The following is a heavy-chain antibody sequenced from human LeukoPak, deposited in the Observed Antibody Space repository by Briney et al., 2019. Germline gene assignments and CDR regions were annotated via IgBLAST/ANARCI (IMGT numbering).Heavy chain of an antibody. J-gene: IGHJ3*02. D-gene: IGHD6-13*01. CDR1: DGSISSNSYY. Sequence: PSETLSLTCTVSDGSISSNSYYWSWIRQPAGKGLEWIGRIYSSGSTNYNPSLKSRVTISIDTSRDQFSLKLTSVTAADTAVSYCARVTIPAAGHAFDIWGQGTMVTVSS. CDR2: IYSSGST. CDR3: ARVTIPAAGHAFDI. V-gene: IGHV4-61*02.